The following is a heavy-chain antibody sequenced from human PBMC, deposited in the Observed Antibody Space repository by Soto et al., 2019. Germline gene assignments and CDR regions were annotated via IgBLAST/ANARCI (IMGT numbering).Heavy chain of an antibody. V-gene: IGHV3-23*01. D-gene: IGHD6-13*01. CDR1: GFTFSSYA. Sequence: GGSLRLSCAASGFTFSSYAMSWVRQAPGKGLEWVSTISSSGGSTYYADSVKGRFTISRDNPKNTLYLQMNSLRAEDTAVYYCAKGAPYSSSGLFDYWGQGTLVTVSS. J-gene: IGHJ4*02. CDR3: AKGAPYSSSGLFDY. CDR2: ISSSGGST.